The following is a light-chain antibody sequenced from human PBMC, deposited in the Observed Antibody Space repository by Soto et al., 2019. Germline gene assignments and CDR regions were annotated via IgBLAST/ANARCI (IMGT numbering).Light chain of an antibody. Sequence: QSVLTQPPSVSAAPGQKVTISCSGSSSNIGDSFVSWYQHIPGTAPKLVIHDTSGRPSGIPDRFSGSKSGTSAFLGITGLQAGDEADYDCWTWDTSLSAGVFGGGTQLTVL. J-gene: IGLJ2*01. CDR2: DTS. CDR1: SSNIGDSF. CDR3: WTWDTSLSAGV. V-gene: IGLV1-51*01.